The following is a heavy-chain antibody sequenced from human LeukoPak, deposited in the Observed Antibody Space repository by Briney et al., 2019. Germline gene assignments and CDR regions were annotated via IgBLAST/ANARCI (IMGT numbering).Heavy chain of an antibody. CDR2: INPNSGST. V-gene: IGHV1-2*06. J-gene: IGHJ4*02. CDR3: ARGRAARPDY. Sequence: ASVKVSCKASGYTFTGYYMHWGRQAPGQGLEWMGRINPNSGSTNYAQKFQGRVTMTRDTSISTAYMELSRLRSDDTAVYYCARGRAARPDYWGQGALVTVSS. D-gene: IGHD6-6*01. CDR1: GYTFTGYY.